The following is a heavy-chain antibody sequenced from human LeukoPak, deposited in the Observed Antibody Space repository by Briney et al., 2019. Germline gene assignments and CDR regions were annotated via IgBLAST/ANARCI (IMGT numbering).Heavy chain of an antibody. CDR3: ARDRVVGAIGYYYMDV. J-gene: IGHJ6*03. D-gene: IGHD1-26*01. CDR1: GYSISSGYY. Sequence: SETLSLTCTVSGYSISSGYYWGWIRQPPGKGPEWIGSIYHSGSTYYNPSLKSRVTISVDTSKNQFSLKLSSVTAADTAVYYCARDRVVGAIGYYYMDVWGKGTTVTVSS. CDR2: IYHSGST. V-gene: IGHV4-38-2*02.